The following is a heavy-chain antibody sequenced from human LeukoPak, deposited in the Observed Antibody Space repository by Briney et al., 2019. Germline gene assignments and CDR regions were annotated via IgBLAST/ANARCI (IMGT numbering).Heavy chain of an antibody. V-gene: IGHV1-69*13. CDR2: IIPIFGTA. D-gene: IGHD6-13*01. Sequence: GASVKVSCKASGGTFSSYAISWVRQAPGQGLEWMGGIIPIFGTANYAQKFQGRVTITADESTSTAYMELSSLRSEDTAVYYCARDVEESSSWFFLNYYSGMDVWGQGTTVTVSS. CDR3: ARDVEESSSWFFLNYYSGMDV. J-gene: IGHJ6*02. CDR1: GGTFSSYA.